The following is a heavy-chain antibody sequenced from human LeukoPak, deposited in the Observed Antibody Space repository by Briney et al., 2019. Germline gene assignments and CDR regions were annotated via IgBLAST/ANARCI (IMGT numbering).Heavy chain of an antibody. V-gene: IGHV3-30-3*01. J-gene: IGHJ4*02. CDR2: ISYDGSNK. CDR1: GLTFSTYA. CDR3: ARSGRYFDWLLSPD. D-gene: IGHD3-9*01. Sequence: PGGSLRLSCAAPGLTFSTYAMHWVRQAPGKGLERVAVISYDGSNKYYADSVKGRFTISRDNSKNTLYLQMNSLRTEDTAVYYYARSGRYFDWLLSPDWGQGTLVTVSS.